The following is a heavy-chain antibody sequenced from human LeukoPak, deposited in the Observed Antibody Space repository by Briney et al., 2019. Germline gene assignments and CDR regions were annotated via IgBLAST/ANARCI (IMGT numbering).Heavy chain of an antibody. D-gene: IGHD6-13*01. J-gene: IGHJ4*02. CDR2: IYPDDSDT. V-gene: IGHV5-51*01. CDR1: RYSFTTYW. CDR3: ARTPAAGTPVDF. Sequence: GESLKISCKGSRYSFTTYWVVWVRQMPGKGLEYMGIIYPDDSDTRYSPSFQGQVTISADKSISIAYLQWSSLKVSDTAMYYCARTPAAGTPVDFWGQGTLVTVSS.